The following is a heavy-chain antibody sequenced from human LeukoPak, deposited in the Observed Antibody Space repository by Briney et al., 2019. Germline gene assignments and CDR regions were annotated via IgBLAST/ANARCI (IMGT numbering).Heavy chain of an antibody. V-gene: IGHV1-46*01. CDR1: GHSFTSNY. CDR3: ARDQEAFDY. J-gene: IGHJ4*02. CDR2: IYPRDGST. Sequence: ASVKVSCKASGHSFTSNYIHWVRQAPGQGLEWMGMIYPRDGSTSYAQKFQGRVTVTRDTSTSTVHMELSGLRSEDTAVYYCARDQEAFDYWGQGTLSPSPQ.